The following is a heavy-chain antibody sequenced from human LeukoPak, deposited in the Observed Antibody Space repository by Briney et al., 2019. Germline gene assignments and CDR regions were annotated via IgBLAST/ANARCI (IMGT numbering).Heavy chain of an antibody. CDR1: GFTFSSYG. J-gene: IGHJ4*02. Sequence: PGGSLRLSCAASGFTFSSYGMHWVRQAPGKGLEWVAVISYDGSNKYYADSVKGRFTISRDNSKNTLYLQMNSLRAEDTAVYYCAKDLSGWSSIGYWGQGTLVTVSS. CDR3: AKDLSGWSSIGY. D-gene: IGHD6-19*01. CDR2: ISYDGSNK. V-gene: IGHV3-30*18.